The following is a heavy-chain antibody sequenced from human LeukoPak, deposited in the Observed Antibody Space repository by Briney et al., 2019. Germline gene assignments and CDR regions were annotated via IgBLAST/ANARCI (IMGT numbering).Heavy chain of an antibody. Sequence: ASVKVSCKASGGTFSSYAINWVRQAPGQGLEWMGGIIPMFGTTKYAQKFQGRVTITADESTSTAYMELSSLRSEDTAFYYCARDPQRDGYNSHFDYWGQGTLVIVSS. CDR2: IIPMFGTT. V-gene: IGHV1-69*13. J-gene: IGHJ4*02. CDR1: GGTFSSYA. D-gene: IGHD5-24*01. CDR3: ARDPQRDGYNSHFDY.